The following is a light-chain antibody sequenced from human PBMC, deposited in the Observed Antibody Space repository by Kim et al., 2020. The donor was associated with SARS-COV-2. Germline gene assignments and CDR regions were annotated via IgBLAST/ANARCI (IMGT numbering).Light chain of an antibody. CDR3: QQSYSTPPLT. V-gene: IGKV1-39*01. CDR2: AAS. CDR1: QSISSY. Sequence: DIQMTESPSSLSAFVGDRVTITCRASQSISSYLNWYQQKPGKAPKLLIYAASSLQSGVPSRFSGSGSGTDFTLTISSLQPEDFATYYCQQSYSTPPLTFGGGTKVDIK. J-gene: IGKJ4*01.